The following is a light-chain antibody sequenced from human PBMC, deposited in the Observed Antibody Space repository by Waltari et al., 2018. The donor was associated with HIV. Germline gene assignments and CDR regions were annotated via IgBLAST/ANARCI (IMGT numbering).Light chain of an antibody. CDR1: ESIGTY. Sequence: IQMAQFPAYLSASTAQKVTITCRANESIGTYLAWYQQKPGKVPQLLLLEASSLQTGVPSRFSGSGSGTDFTLTISWLESDDFATYYCQQYHSFPYTFGHGTTVD. J-gene: IGKJ3*01. CDR3: QQYHSFPYT. CDR2: EAS. V-gene: IGKV1-8*01.